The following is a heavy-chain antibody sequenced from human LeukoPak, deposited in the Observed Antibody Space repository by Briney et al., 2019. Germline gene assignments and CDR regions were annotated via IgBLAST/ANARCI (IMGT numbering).Heavy chain of an antibody. V-gene: IGHV1-69*04. CDR1: GGTFSSYA. D-gene: IGHD3-22*01. CDR3: ARDHQGHYYDSSGYSVRAFDI. CDR2: IIPILGIA. Sequence: ASVKVSCKASGGTFSSYAISWVRQAPGQGLEWMGRIIPILGIANYAQKFQGRVTITADKSTSTAYMELSSLRSEDTAVYYCARDHQGHYYDSSGYSVRAFDIWGQGTMVTVSS. J-gene: IGHJ3*02.